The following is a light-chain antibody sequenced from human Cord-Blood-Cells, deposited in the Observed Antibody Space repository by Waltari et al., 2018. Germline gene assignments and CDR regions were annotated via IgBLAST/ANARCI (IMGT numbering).Light chain of an antibody. J-gene: IGKJ4*01. V-gene: IGKV3-11*01. CDR3: QQRSNWPLT. CDR2: DAS. CDR1: QSVSSH. Sequence: EIVLTQSPATLSLSPGERATLSCMASQSVSSHLACYQQKPGQAPRLLIYDASNRATGIPARFSGSGSGTDFTLTISSLEPEDFAVYYCQQRSNWPLTFGGGTKVEIK.